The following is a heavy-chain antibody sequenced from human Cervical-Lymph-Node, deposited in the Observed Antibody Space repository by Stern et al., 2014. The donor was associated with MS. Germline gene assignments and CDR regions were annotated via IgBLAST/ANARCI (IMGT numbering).Heavy chain of an antibody. Sequence: QVQLVESGPGLVKPSETLSLTCTVSGGSISSYYWSWIRQPAGKGLDWIGRIYTSGSTDYNPSLKSRVTMSVDTSKNQFSLKLSSVTAADTAVYYCARDAGGSSGYGMDVWGQGTTVTVSS. V-gene: IGHV4-4*07. J-gene: IGHJ6*02. CDR1: GGSISSYY. D-gene: IGHD6-6*01. CDR2: IYTSGST. CDR3: ARDAGGSSGYGMDV.